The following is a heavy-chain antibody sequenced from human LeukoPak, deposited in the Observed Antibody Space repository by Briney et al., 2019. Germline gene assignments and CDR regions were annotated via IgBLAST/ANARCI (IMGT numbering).Heavy chain of an antibody. V-gene: IGHV4-34*01. CDR3: ARRRSSGFDY. Sequence: SETLSLTCAVYGGSFSGYYWSWIRQPPGKGLEWIGEINHSGSTNYNPSLKSRVTISVDTSKNQFSLELSSVTAADTAVYYCARRRSSGFDYWGQGTLVTVSS. CDR1: GGSFSGYY. CDR2: INHSGST. J-gene: IGHJ4*02. D-gene: IGHD6-19*01.